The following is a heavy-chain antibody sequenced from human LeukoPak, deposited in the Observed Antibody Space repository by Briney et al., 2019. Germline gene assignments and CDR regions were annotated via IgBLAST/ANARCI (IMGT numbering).Heavy chain of an antibody. V-gene: IGHV4-4*09. CDR2: IYTSGST. J-gene: IGHJ2*01. D-gene: IGHD2-8*01. CDR1: GGSISSYY. Sequence: SETLSLACTVSGGSISSYYWSWIRQPPGKGLEWIGYIYTSGSTNYNPSLKSRVTISVDTSKNQFSLKLSSVTAADTAVYYCARGVLYYTPYWYFDLWGRGTLVTVSS. CDR3: ARGVLYYTPYWYFDL.